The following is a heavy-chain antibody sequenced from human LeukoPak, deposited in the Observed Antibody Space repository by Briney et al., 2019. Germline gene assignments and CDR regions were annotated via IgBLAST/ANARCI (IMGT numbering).Heavy chain of an antibody. J-gene: IGHJ4*02. V-gene: IGHV3-74*01. Sequence: GGSLRLSCAASGFTFSSSWMHWVRQAPGKGLVWVSRIGNVGSSTNYADSVKGRFTISRDNAKNTLYLQMNSLRAEDTALYYCAKVGSPSGYSSSWYWYDYWGQGTLVTVSS. D-gene: IGHD6-13*01. CDR3: AKVGSPSGYSSSWYWYDY. CDR2: IGNVGSST. CDR1: GFTFSSSW.